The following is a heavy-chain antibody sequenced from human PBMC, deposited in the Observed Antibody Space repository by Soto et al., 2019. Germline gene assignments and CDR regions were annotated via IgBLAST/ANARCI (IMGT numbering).Heavy chain of an antibody. Sequence: QLQLQESGPGLVKPSETLSLTCTVSGGSISSSSYYWGWIRQPPGKGLEWIGSIYYSGSTYYNPSLKSRVTISVDTSKNQFSLKLSSVTAADTAVYYCARHVPNDYGDYWGQGTLVTVSS. CDR1: GGSISSSSYY. CDR2: IYYSGST. V-gene: IGHV4-39*01. CDR3: ARHVPNDYGDY. J-gene: IGHJ4*02.